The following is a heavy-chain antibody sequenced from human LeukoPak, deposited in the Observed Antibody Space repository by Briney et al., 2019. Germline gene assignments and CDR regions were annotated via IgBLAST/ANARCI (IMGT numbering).Heavy chain of an antibody. J-gene: IGHJ4*02. V-gene: IGHV1-69*01. CDR1: GGTFSSYA. D-gene: IGHD3-10*01. Sequence: ASVKVSCKASGGTFSSYAISWVRQAPGQGLGWMGGIIPIFGTANYAQKFQGRVTITADESTSTAYMELSSLRSEDTAVYYCAREVRGSGRYFDYWGQGTLVTVSS. CDR3: AREVRGSGRYFDY. CDR2: IIPIFGTA.